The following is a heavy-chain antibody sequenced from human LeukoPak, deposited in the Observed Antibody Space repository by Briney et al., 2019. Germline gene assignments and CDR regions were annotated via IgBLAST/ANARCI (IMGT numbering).Heavy chain of an antibody. Sequence: SETLSLTCAVYGGSFSGYYWTWIRQPPGKGLEWIGEINHSGSANYNPSLKSRVTISVDTSMNQFSLKVSSVTAADTAVYYCARVNAGYSSGSYYYYYMDVWGKGTTVTVSS. D-gene: IGHD6-19*01. J-gene: IGHJ6*03. CDR2: INHSGSA. V-gene: IGHV4-34*01. CDR1: GGSFSGYY. CDR3: ARVNAGYSSGSYYYYYMDV.